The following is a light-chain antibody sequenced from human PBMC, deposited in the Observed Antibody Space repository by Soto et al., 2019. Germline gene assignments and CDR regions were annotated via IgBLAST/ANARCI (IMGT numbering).Light chain of an antibody. Sequence: QPALTQPASVSGSPGQSITISCTGTSGDVGSYNLVSWYQQHPGKAPKLIIYEGTKRPSGVSNRFSGSKSGNTASLTISGLQAEDEADYSCCSYAGRSTYYVFXTGTKVTVL. CDR3: CSYAGRSTYYV. V-gene: IGLV2-23*01. J-gene: IGLJ1*01. CDR1: SGDVGSYNL. CDR2: EGT.